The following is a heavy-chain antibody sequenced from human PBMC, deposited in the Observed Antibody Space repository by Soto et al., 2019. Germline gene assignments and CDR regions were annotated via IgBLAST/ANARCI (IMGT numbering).Heavy chain of an antibody. V-gene: IGHV3-9*01. CDR3: VKDMGGYDLKNWFDP. Sequence: GGSLRLSCAASGFIFDDYAMHWVRQAPGKGLEWVSGISSSSGTIDYADSVRGRFTISRDNAKNSLYLQMNSVRAEDTALYYCVKDMGGYDLKNWFDPWGQGTQVTVSS. CDR2: ISSSSGTI. CDR1: GFIFDDYA. D-gene: IGHD5-12*01. J-gene: IGHJ5*02.